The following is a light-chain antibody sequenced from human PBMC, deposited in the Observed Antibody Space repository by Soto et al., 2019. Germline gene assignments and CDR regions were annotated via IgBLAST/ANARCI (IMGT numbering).Light chain of an antibody. J-gene: IGKJ5*01. Sequence: DIQVTQSPSSLSASVGDSVTITCRASQSSASYVNWYQQKPGKAPKRXILGAVILQSGVPSRFSGSGSGTDFTLTISSLQPEDFATYYCQQLHDYPITFGQGTRLEI. CDR3: QQLHDYPIT. V-gene: IGKV1-39*01. CDR1: QSSASY. CDR2: GAV.